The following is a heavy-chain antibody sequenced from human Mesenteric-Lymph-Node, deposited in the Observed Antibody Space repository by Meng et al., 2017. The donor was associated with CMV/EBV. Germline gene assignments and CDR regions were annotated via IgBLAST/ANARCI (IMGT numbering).Heavy chain of an antibody. CDR2: ISISGSTI. D-gene: IGHD3-3*01. CDR1: GFTFSNYE. Sequence: GGSLRLSCAASGFTFSNYEMNWVRQAPGKGLEWVSYISISGSTIYSADSVKGRFTISRDNAKDSLYLQMHSLRAEDTAVYYCAGGGRVGDFWSGYYNAYYYGMDVWGQGTTVTVSS. CDR3: AGGGRVGDFWSGYYNAYYYGMDV. J-gene: IGHJ6*02. V-gene: IGHV3-48*03.